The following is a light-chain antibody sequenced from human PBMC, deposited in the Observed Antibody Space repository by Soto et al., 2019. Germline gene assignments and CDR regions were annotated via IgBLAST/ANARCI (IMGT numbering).Light chain of an antibody. Sequence: QSALTQPASVSGSPGHSITISCTGTSSDVGGYNYVSWYQQHPGKAPKLMIYEVSNRTSGVSNRFSGSKSGNTASLTISGLQAEDEADYYCSSYTSSSTLVFGGGTKLTVL. CDR2: EVS. CDR1: SSDVGGYNY. J-gene: IGLJ2*01. V-gene: IGLV2-14*01. CDR3: SSYTSSSTLV.